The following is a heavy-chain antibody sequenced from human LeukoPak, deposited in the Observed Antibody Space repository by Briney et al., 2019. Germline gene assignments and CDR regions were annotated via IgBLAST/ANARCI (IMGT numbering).Heavy chain of an antibody. CDR3: ARDYYFTVVPAAGVFDT. D-gene: IGHD2-2*01. V-gene: IGHV3-7*01. J-gene: IGHJ3*02. CDR1: GFTFSSYA. Sequence: PGGSLRLSCAASGFTFSSYAMSWVRQAPGKGLEWVANIRQDGNDIHYLDSVRGRFTISRDNAGNSLYLEMNSLRVEDTAVYYCARDYYFTVVPAAGVFDTWGQGTLVTVSS. CDR2: IRQDGNDI.